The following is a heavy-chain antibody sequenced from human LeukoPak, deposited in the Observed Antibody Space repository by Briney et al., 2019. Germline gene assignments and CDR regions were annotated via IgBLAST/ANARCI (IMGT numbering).Heavy chain of an antibody. CDR3: ARGDPQYYYDSSGYYGVIDY. CDR1: GGSFGDYS. CDR2: INHSGNT. J-gene: IGHJ4*02. D-gene: IGHD3-22*01. Sequence: SETLSLTCSVFGGSFGDYSWTWVRQPPGKGLEWIGEINHSGNTNYSPSLKTRVTISVDTSKNQFSLKLSSVTAADTAVYYCARGDPQYYYDSSGYYGVIDYWGQGTLVTVSS. V-gene: IGHV4-34*01.